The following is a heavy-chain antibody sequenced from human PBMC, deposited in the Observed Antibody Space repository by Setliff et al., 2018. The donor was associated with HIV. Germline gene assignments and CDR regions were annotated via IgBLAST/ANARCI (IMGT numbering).Heavy chain of an antibody. Sequence: GGSLRLSCAASGFNFSTHTMNWIRQAPGKGLEWVSSISSSGTYIYYADSMKGRFTISRDNAKNSLYLQMNSLRAEDTAVYFCARPTNIDTLHYGSQSFYMYYYGLDVWGQGTTVTVS. J-gene: IGHJ6*02. CDR2: ISSSGTYI. CDR1: GFNFSTHT. V-gene: IGHV3-21*01. D-gene: IGHD3-10*01. CDR3: ARPTNIDTLHYGSQSFYMYYYGLDV.